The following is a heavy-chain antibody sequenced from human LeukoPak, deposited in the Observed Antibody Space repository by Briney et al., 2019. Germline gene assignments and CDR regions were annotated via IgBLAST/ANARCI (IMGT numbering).Heavy chain of an antibody. V-gene: IGHV1-2*02. CDR3: ARDEREYASLA. D-gene: IGHD1-1*01. J-gene: IGHJ5*02. CDR2: INPNSGGI. Sequence: ASVKVSCKASGYTFIGYYMHWVRQAPGQGLEWMGWINPNSGGIDYAQKFQGRVTMTRDTSITTAYMVLSRLRSDDTAVYYCARDEREYASLAWGQGTLVTVSS. CDR1: GYTFIGYY.